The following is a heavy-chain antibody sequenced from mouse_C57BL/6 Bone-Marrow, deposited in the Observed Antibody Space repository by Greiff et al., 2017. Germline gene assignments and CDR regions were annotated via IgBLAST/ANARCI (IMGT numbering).Heavy chain of an antibody. CDR1: GFTFSDYG. D-gene: IGHD2-3*01. J-gene: IGHJ2*01. V-gene: IGHV5-17*01. CDR2: ISSGSSTI. Sequence: EVKLMESGGGLVKPGGSLKLSCAASGFTFSDYGMHWVRQAPEKGLEWVAYISSGSSTIYYADTVKGRFTISRDNAKNTLFLQMTSLRSEDTAMYYCARPLWDGYFDYWGQGTTLTVSS. CDR3: ARPLWDGYFDY.